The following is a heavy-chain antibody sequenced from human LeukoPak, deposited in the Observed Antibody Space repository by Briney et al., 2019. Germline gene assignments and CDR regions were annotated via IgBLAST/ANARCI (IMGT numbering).Heavy chain of an antibody. Sequence: ASVKVSCTASGYTFTNHFVHWVRQAPGQGLEWLGIIYPRDGTTTCAQKFQGRVTMTRDTSTSTVYMELSSLRPEDTAVYYCTRDPCRGGSCYNWFDPWGQGTLVTVSS. V-gene: IGHV1-46*01. D-gene: IGHD2-15*01. CDR2: IYPRDGTT. J-gene: IGHJ5*02. CDR1: GYTFTNHF. CDR3: TRDPCRGGSCYNWFDP.